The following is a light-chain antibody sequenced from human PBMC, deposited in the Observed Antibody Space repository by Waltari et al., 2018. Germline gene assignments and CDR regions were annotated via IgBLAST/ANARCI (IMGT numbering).Light chain of an antibody. Sequence: QSALTQPASVSGSPGQSLTISCAGSSSDLETYDFFTWYQQLPGTVPKLILFDVNKRPSGISARFSGSKSGNTASLTISGLLPEDEADYFCLSYTTSYTWLFGGGTRVTVL. CDR1: SSDLETYDF. CDR3: LSYTTSYTWL. CDR2: DVN. J-gene: IGLJ3*02. V-gene: IGLV2-14*03.